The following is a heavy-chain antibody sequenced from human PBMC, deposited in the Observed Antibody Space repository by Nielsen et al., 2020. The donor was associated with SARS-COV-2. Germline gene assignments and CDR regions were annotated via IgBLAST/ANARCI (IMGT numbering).Heavy chain of an antibody. D-gene: IGHD3-22*01. CDR1: GFTFSSYA. CDR2: ISYDGSNK. CDR3: ARGANYYDNTGLTVLAFDI. Sequence: GESLKISCAASGFTFSSYAMHWVRQAPGKGLEWVAVISYDGSNKYYADSVKGRFTISRDNSKNTLYLQMNSLRAEDTTVYYCARGANYYDNTGLTVLAFDIWGQGTMVTVSS. J-gene: IGHJ3*02. V-gene: IGHV3-30*04.